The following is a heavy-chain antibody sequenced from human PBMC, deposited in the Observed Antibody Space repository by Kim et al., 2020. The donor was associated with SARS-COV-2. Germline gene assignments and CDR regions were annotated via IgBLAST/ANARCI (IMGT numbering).Heavy chain of an antibody. Sequence: SGSTPYNPSLKSRVNVSVDTSRYQFSLKLSSGTAADTAVYYCARNRGKDYWGQGTLVTVSS. CDR3: ARNRGKDY. V-gene: IGHV4-34*01. D-gene: IGHD3-16*01. J-gene: IGHJ4*02. CDR2: SGST.